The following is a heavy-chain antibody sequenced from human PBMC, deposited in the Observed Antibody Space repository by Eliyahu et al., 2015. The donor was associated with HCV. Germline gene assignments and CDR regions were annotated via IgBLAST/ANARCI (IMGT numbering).Heavy chain of an antibody. V-gene: IGHV3-33*01. J-gene: IGHJ6*02. CDR2: IWYDGSNK. D-gene: IGHD3-10*01. CDR1: GFTFSSYG. CDR3: ARGEPMVRVYYYYGMDV. Sequence: GFTFSSYGMHWVRQAPGKGLEWVAVIWYDGSNKYYADSVKGRFTISRDNSKNTLYLQMNSLRAEDTAVYYCARGEPMVRVYYYYGMDVWGQGTTVTVSS.